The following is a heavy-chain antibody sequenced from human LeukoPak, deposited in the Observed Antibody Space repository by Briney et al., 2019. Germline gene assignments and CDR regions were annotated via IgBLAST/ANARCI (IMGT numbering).Heavy chain of an antibody. V-gene: IGHV4-61*02. Sequence: PSETLSLTCTVSGGSISSGSYYWSWIRQPAGKGLEWIGRIYTSGSTNYNPSLKSRVTISVDTSKNQFSLKLSSVTAADTAVYYCVRGGYSYVGHFNYWGQGTLVTVSS. CDR3: VRGGYSYVGHFNY. D-gene: IGHD5-18*01. CDR1: GGSISSGSYY. CDR2: IYTSGST. J-gene: IGHJ4*02.